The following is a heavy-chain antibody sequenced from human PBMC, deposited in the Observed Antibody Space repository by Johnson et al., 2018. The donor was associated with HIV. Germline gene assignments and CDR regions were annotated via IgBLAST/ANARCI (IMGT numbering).Heavy chain of an antibody. D-gene: IGHD4-17*01. V-gene: IGHV3-30*04. CDR3: ARDSTPWGGDYVDYTFDI. Sequence: QVQLVESGGGAVQPGKSLRLSCAASEFTFSTYVMHWVRQAPGKGLEWVAGISYDGSNKYYADSVKGRFTISRDNAKKSLYLQMDSLRSEDTALYYCARDSTPWGGDYVDYTFDIWGQGTMVTVSS. CDR1: EFTFSTYV. J-gene: IGHJ3*02. CDR2: ISYDGSNK.